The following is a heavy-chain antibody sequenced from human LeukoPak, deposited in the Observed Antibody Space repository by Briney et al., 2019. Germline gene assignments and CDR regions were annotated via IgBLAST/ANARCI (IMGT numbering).Heavy chain of an antibody. CDR3: ARDKTTRVYYYYGMDV. CDR1: GFTFSDYY. V-gene: IGHV3-11*04. J-gene: IGHJ6*02. Sequence: PGGSLRLSCAASGFTFSDYYMSWIRQAPGKGLEWVSYISSSGSTIYYADSVKGRFTISRDNAKNSLYLQMNSLRAEDTAVYYCARDKTTRVYYYYGMDVWGQGTTVTVSS. CDR2: ISSSGSTI. D-gene: IGHD4-17*01.